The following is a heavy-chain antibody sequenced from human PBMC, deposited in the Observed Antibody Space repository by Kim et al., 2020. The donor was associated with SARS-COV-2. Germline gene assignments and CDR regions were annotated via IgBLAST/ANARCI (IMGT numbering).Heavy chain of an antibody. CDR1: GFTFDDYA. J-gene: IGHJ6*02. D-gene: IGHD2-15*01. V-gene: IGHV3-9*01. Sequence: GGSLRLSCAASGFTFDDYAMHWVRQAPGKGLEWVSGISWNSGSIGYADSVKGRFTISRDNAKNSLYLQMNSLRAEDTALYYCAKDIGYCSGGSCTNEDSAYYCYYGMDVWGQGTTVTVSS. CDR2: ISWNSGSI. CDR3: AKDIGYCSGGSCTNEDSAYYCYYGMDV.